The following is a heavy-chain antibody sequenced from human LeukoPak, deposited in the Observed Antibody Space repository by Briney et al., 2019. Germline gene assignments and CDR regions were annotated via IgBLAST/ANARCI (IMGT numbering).Heavy chain of an antibody. Sequence: SETLSLTCTVSGASVSSTSYYWSCIRQPPGQGLEWVGILSYNINSDYNSSLNSLVTISVDTSKKQFSLRLSSVTAADTATYYCARVAASGTGPDYWGQGTLVTVSS. CDR1: GASVSSTSYY. J-gene: IGHJ4*02. V-gene: IGHV4-61*01. CDR3: ARVAASGTGPDY. CDR2: LSYNINS. D-gene: IGHD6-13*01.